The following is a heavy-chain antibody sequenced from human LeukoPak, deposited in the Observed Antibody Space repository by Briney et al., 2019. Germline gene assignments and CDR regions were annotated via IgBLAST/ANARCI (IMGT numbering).Heavy chain of an antibody. D-gene: IGHD1-26*01. J-gene: IGHJ4*02. CDR2: INAKSGGT. V-gene: IGHV1-2*06. Sequence: ASVKVSCKTSGYNFADYFIHWVRQAPGQGLEWMGRINAKSGGTEYEQKFQGGVTMTRDTSINTAYVEVRWLISDDTAIYFCARDVSSTPNWEFDYWGQGTLVTVSS. CDR1: GYNFADYF. CDR3: ARDVSSTPNWEFDY.